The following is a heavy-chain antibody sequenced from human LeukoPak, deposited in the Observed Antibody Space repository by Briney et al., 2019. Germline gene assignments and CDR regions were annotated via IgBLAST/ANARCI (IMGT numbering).Heavy chain of an antibody. CDR1: GFTFSSYA. D-gene: IGHD1-26*01. CDR3: ARVRGWELPSNWFDP. J-gene: IGHJ5*02. V-gene: IGHV4-59*01. Sequence: GSLRLSCAASGFTFSSYAMSWVRQPPGKGLEWIGSIYYSGSTNYNPSLKSRVTISVDTSKNQFSLKLSSVTAADTAVYYCARVRGWELPSNWFDPWGQGTLVTVSS. CDR2: IYYSGST.